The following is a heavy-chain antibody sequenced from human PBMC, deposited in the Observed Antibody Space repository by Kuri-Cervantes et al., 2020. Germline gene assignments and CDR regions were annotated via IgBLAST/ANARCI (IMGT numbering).Heavy chain of an antibody. J-gene: IGHJ5*02. CDR1: GGSISSGGYY. V-gene: IGHV4-31*03. D-gene: IGHD1-14*01. CDR2: IYYSGST. CDR3: ARGGTYRFDP. Sequence: SETLSLTCTVSGGSISSGGYYWSWIRQHPGKGLEWIGYIYYSGSTYYNPSLKSRVTISVDTSKNQFSLKLSSVTAADTAVYYCARGGTYRFDPWGQGTLVTVSS.